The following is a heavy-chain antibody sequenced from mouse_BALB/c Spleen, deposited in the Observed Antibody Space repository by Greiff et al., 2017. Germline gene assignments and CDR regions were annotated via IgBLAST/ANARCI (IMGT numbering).Heavy chain of an antibody. CDR3: TRWLLL. CDR1: GYTFTSYY. D-gene: IGHD2-3*01. Sequence: VKLQESGAELVKPGASVKLSCKASGYTFTSYYMYWVKQRPGQGLEWIGEINPSNGGTNFNEKFKSKATLTVDKSSSTAYMQLSSLTSEDSAVYYCTRWLLLWGQGTLVTVSA. CDR2: INPSNGGT. J-gene: IGHJ3*01. V-gene: IGHV1S81*02.